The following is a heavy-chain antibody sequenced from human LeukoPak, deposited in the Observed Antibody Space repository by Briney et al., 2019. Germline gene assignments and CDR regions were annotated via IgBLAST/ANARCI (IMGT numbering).Heavy chain of an antibody. J-gene: IGHJ4*02. V-gene: IGHV3-33*06. D-gene: IGHD2-21*02. CDR3: AKDAHIVVVTALDY. CDR1: GFTFSSYG. Sequence: GGSLRLSCAASGFTFSSYGMHWVRQAPGKGLEWVAVIWYDGSNKYYADSVKGRSTISRDNSKNTLYLQMNSLRAEDTAVYYCAKDAHIVVVTALDYWGQGTLVTVSS. CDR2: IWYDGSNK.